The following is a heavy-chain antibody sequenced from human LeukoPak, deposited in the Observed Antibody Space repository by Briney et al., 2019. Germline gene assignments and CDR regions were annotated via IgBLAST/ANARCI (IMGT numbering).Heavy chain of an antibody. CDR1: GGTISSYY. D-gene: IGHD4-11*01. Sequence: PAETLSLTCTVSGGTISSYYWSWIRQPPGKGLEWIGYIYYSGSTNYNPSLKSRVTISVDTSKNQFSLKLSSVTAADTAVYYCARGNSILNWFDPWGQVTLVTVSS. J-gene: IGHJ5*02. V-gene: IGHV4-59*01. CDR2: IYYSGST. CDR3: ARGNSILNWFDP.